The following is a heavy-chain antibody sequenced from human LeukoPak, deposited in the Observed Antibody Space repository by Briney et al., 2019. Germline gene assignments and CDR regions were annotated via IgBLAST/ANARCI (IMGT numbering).Heavy chain of an antibody. CDR2: IRAKTYGGTR. Sequence: AGGSLRLSCTASGFKFGDYAMSWVRQAPGKGLEWVGFIRAKTYGGTREHDASVQGRFTISRDDSKSIAYLQMNSLKTEDTAVYYCTTDPLRLRVEFIWGQGTLVTVSS. D-gene: IGHD4-17*01. CDR3: TTDPLRLRVEFI. J-gene: IGHJ4*02. V-gene: IGHV3-49*04. CDR1: GFKFGDYA.